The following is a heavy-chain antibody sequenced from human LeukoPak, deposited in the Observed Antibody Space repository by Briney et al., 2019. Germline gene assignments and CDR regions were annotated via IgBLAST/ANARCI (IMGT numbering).Heavy chain of an antibody. CDR1: GFSLSNARMG. CDR3: ARRRLFSGSDYYFDY. J-gene: IGHJ4*02. Sequence: KEAGPVLVKPTETLTLTCTVSGFSLSNARMGVSWIRQPPGEALEWLAHIFSNDENSYSKSLKSRLTISKDTSKSQVVLTMTNMDPVDTATYYCARRRLFSGSDYYFDYWGQGTLVTVSS. V-gene: IGHV2-26*01. CDR2: IFSNDEN. D-gene: IGHD1-26*01.